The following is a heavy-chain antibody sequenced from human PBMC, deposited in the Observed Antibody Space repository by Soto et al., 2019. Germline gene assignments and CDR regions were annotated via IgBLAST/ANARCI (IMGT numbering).Heavy chain of an antibody. CDR1: GFIFSDHY. J-gene: IGHJ4*02. D-gene: IGHD5-18*01. Sequence: PGGSLRLSCAVSGFIFSDHYMDWVRQAPGKGLEWVGRSGNKPNSYITEYAASVKDRFTISRDDSKNSLYLHMSSLRAEDTAVYYCARKRGYSYGPLDYWGQGTLVTVSS. V-gene: IGHV3-72*01. CDR3: ARKRGYSYGPLDY. CDR2: SGNKPNSYIT.